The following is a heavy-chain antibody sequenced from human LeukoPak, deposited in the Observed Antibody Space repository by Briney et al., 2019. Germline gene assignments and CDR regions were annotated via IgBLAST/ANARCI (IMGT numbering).Heavy chain of an antibody. D-gene: IGHD4-23*01. CDR2: VNPNSGGT. Sequence: ASMKLSCKASGFTFTGYYIHWVRQAPGQGLELMGWVNPNSGGTNYAQMFQGRVTMTRDTSINTAYMELSGLRSDDTAVYYCARDSYGGNWSLGYWGQGTLVTVSS. CDR1: GFTFTGYY. CDR3: ARDSYGGNWSLGY. V-gene: IGHV1-2*02. J-gene: IGHJ4*02.